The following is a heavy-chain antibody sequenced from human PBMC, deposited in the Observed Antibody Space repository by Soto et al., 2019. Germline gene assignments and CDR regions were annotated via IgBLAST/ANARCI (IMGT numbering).Heavy chain of an antibody. D-gene: IGHD1-1*01. V-gene: IGHV3-33*03. J-gene: IGHJ5*02. CDR3: ARNVGSSGTSRWIDT. Sequence: QVQLVESGGGVVQPGRSLTLSCVASGFTLSNYGMHWVRQAPGKGLEWVAVIWYDGTATYSADSVKGRFSISRDNAKNELFLQLSRLRAEDTAVYYCARNVGSSGTSRWIDTWGQGTLVTVSS. CDR1: GFTLSNYG. CDR2: IWYDGTAT.